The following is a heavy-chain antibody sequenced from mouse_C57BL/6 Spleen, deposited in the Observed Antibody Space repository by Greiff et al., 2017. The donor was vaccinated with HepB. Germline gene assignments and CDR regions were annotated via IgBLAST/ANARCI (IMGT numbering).Heavy chain of an antibody. D-gene: IGHD2-4*01. V-gene: IGHV1-43*01. CDR1: GYSFTGYY. Sequence: EVQLQQSGPELVKPGASVKISCKASGYSFTGYYMHWVKQSSEKSLEWIGEINPSTGGTSYNQKFKGKATLTVDKSSSTAYMQLKSLTSEDSAVYYCARRGGYYDRGGAMDYWGQGTSVTVSS. J-gene: IGHJ4*01. CDR2: INPSTGGT. CDR3: ARRGGYYDRGGAMDY.